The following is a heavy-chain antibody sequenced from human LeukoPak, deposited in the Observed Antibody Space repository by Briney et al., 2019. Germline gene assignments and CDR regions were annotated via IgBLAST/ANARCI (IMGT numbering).Heavy chain of an antibody. D-gene: IGHD6-19*01. Sequence: SETLSLTCTVSGGSIGTYYWSWIRQPPGKGLEWIGYIYYRGTTNYNPSLMSRVTISVDTSKNQFSLKVRSVTAADTAVYYCARQVDSSGGGWFFDYWGQGTVVDVSS. CDR3: ARQVDSSGGGWFFDY. CDR1: GGSIGTYY. CDR2: IYYRGTT. J-gene: IGHJ4*02. V-gene: IGHV4-59*01.